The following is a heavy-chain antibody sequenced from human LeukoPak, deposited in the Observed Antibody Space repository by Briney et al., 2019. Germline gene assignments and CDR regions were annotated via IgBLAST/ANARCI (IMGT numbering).Heavy chain of an antibody. CDR2: ISSSSSYI. Sequence: GGSLRLSCAASGFTFSSYTMNWVRQAPGKGLEWVSSISSSSSYIYYADLVKGRFTISRDNAKNSLYLQMNSLRAEDTAVYYCARGGSGSRPYWGQGTLVTVSS. CDR3: ARGGSGSRPY. D-gene: IGHD3-10*01. J-gene: IGHJ4*02. CDR1: GFTFSSYT. V-gene: IGHV3-21*01.